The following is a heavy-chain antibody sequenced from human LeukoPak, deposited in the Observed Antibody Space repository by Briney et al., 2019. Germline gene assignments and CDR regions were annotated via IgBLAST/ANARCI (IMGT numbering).Heavy chain of an antibody. V-gene: IGHV4-4*02. J-gene: IGHJ4*02. CDR2: VHLSGRT. CDR3: AREGGPYRPLDY. Sequence: ETVSLTCGVSGGSISSTNWWTWVRQPPGEGLEWIGEVHLSGRTNYNPSLESRVTMSVDMSENHISLKLTSVTAADTAVYYCAREGGPYRPLDYSGQGAMGSVSS. CDR1: GGSISSTNW.